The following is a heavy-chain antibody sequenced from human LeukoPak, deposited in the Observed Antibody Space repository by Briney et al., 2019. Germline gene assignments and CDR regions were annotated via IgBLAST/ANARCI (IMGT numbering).Heavy chain of an antibody. J-gene: IGHJ4*02. D-gene: IGHD2-2*01. Sequence: GGSLRLSCAASGFTFSSYGMHWVRQAPGKGLEWVAFIRYDGSNKYYADSVKGRFTISRDNSKNTQYLQMNSLRAEDTAVYYCASQVVPAARTDYWGQGTLVTVSS. CDR1: GFTFSSYG. CDR2: IRYDGSNK. V-gene: IGHV3-30*02. CDR3: ASQVVPAARTDY.